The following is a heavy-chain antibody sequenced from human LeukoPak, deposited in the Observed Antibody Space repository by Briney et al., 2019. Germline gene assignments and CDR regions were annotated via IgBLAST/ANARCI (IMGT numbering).Heavy chain of an antibody. CDR1: EFSVGSNY. Sequence: GGSLRLSCAASEFSVGSNYMTWVCQAPGKGLEWVSRIYSGGSTYYADPVKGGITISSDNSNTTIYLKVHSLRADDTAEYYCARGPSGYHNTGGQGTLVTVSS. J-gene: IGHJ4*02. D-gene: IGHD5-12*01. CDR2: IYSGGST. V-gene: IGHV3-66*01. CDR3: ARGPSGYHNT.